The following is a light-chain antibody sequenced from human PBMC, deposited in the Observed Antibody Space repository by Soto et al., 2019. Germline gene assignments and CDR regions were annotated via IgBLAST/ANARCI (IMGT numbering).Light chain of an antibody. J-gene: IGLJ1*01. CDR2: DVS. CDR1: SSDVGGYNY. V-gene: IGLV2-14*01. CDR3: SSYTSSSTSRYV. Sequence: QSALTQPASVSGSPGQSITISCTGTSSDVGGYNYVSWYQQHPGKAPKLMTYDVSNRPSGVSNRFSGSKSGNTASLTISGLQAEDEADYYCSSYTSSSTSRYVFGTGTKVTVL.